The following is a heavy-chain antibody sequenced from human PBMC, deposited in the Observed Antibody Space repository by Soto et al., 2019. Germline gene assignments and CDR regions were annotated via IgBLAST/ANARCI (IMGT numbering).Heavy chain of an antibody. Sequence: KTSETLSLTCTVSGGSISSGDYYWSWIRQPPGKGLEWIGYIYYSGSTYYNPSLKSRVTISVDTSKNQFSLKLSSVTAADTAVYYCARGYYYYDSGRWFDPWGQGTLVTVSS. CDR3: ARGYYYYDSGRWFDP. J-gene: IGHJ5*02. CDR1: GGSISSGDYY. D-gene: IGHD3-22*01. CDR2: IYYSGST. V-gene: IGHV4-30-4*01.